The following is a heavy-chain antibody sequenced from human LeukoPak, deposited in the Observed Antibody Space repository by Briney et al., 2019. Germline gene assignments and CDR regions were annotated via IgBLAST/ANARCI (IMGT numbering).Heavy chain of an antibody. CDR1: GFTFTSSA. V-gene: IGHV1-58*02. D-gene: IGHD2-2*03. Sequence: ASVKVSCKASGFTFTSSAMQWVRQARGQRLEWIGWIVVGSGNTNYAQKFQERVTITRDMSTSTAYIELSSLRSEDTAVYYCAAGLDILTKLDYYYGMDVWGQGTTVTVSS. CDR3: AAGLDILTKLDYYYGMDV. J-gene: IGHJ6*02. CDR2: IVVGSGNT.